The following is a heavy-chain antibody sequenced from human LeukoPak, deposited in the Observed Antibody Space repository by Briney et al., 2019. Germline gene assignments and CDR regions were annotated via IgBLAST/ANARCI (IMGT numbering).Heavy chain of an antibody. V-gene: IGHV1-18*01. CDR2: ISAYNGNT. Sequence: ASVKVSCKASGYTFTSYGISWVRQAPGQGLEWMGWISAYNGNTNYAQKVQGRVTMTTDTSTSTAYMELRSLRSDGTAVYYCARSPSDYGDYPSWGQGTLVTVSS. D-gene: IGHD4-17*01. J-gene: IGHJ5*02. CDR1: GYTFTSYG. CDR3: ARSPSDYGDYPS.